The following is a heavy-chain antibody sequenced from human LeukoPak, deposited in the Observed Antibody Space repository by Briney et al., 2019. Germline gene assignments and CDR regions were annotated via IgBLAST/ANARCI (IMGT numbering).Heavy chain of an antibody. Sequence: ASVKVSCKASGYTFTSYGISWVRQAPGKGLEWMGWISAYNGNTNYAQKLQGRVTMTPDTSTSTASMELRSLRSDDTAVYYCARAGGQWLVSPFDYWAQGTLVTVSS. V-gene: IGHV1-18*01. CDR1: GYTFTSYG. J-gene: IGHJ4*02. CDR2: ISAYNGNT. D-gene: IGHD6-19*01. CDR3: ARAGGQWLVSPFDY.